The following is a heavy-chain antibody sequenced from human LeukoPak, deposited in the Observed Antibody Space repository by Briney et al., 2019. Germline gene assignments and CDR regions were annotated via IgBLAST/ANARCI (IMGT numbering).Heavy chain of an antibody. D-gene: IGHD6-19*01. Sequence: SVKVSCKASGGTFSSYAISWVRQAPGQGLEWMGGIIPIFGTANYAQKFQGRVTITADESTSTAYMELSSLRSEDTAVYYCAAATSYSSGWYGGSFDYWGQGTLVTVSS. CDR3: AAATSYSSGWYGGSFDY. J-gene: IGHJ4*02. CDR1: GGTFSSYA. V-gene: IGHV1-69*13. CDR2: IIPIFGTA.